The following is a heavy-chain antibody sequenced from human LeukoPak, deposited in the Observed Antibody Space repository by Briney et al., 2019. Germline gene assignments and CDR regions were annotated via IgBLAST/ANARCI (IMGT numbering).Heavy chain of an antibody. CDR1: GFTFSSYS. CDR2: ISSSSSYI. Sequence: GGSLRLSCAASGFTFSSYSMNWVRQAPGKGLEWVSSISSSSSYIYYADSVKGRFTISRDNAKNSLYLQMNSLRAEDTAVYYCARGHMVRGVIMGYYYYYYMDVWGKGTTVTVSS. CDR3: ARGHMVRGVIMGYYYYYYMDV. V-gene: IGHV3-21*01. J-gene: IGHJ6*03. D-gene: IGHD3-10*01.